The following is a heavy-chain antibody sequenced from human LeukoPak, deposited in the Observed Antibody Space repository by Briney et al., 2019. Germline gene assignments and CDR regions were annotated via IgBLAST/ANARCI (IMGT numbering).Heavy chain of an antibody. Sequence: GESLKISCQVSGYIFTDYWIGWVRQMPGKGLEWMGIIHPGNSDIRYNPSFQGQVTISADNSISTAYLQWSSLKASDTAIYYCARAAQQQSLRLNYFDPWGQGTLVTVSS. CDR3: ARAAQQQSLRLNYFDP. D-gene: IGHD6-13*01. J-gene: IGHJ5*02. CDR2: IHPGNSDI. V-gene: IGHV5-51*01. CDR1: GYIFTDYW.